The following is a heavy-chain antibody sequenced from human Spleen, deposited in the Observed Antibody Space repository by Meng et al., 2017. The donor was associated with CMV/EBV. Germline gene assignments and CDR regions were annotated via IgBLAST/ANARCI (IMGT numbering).Heavy chain of an antibody. V-gene: IGHV1-8*03. J-gene: IGHJ3*02. CDR1: GYTFTSYG. CDR3: ARGRHDTDAFDI. Sequence: ASVKVSCKASGYTFTSYGISWVRQATGQGLEWMGWMNPNSGNTGYAQKFQGRVTITRNTSISTAYMELSSLRSEDTAVYYCARGRHDTDAFDIWGQGTMVTVSS. CDR2: MNPNSGNT.